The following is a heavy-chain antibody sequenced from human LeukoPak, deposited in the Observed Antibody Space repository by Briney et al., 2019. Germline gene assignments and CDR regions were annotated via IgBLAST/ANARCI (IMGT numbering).Heavy chain of an antibody. CDR1: GFTFSSYE. CDR3: AKSSDYVWGSYRSYYLDY. J-gene: IGHJ4*02. Sequence: QPGGSLRLSCAAFGFTFSSYEMNWVRQAPGKGLEWVSNIGSRGSTMYYADSVKGRFTISRDNARNSLYLQMNSLRAEDTAVYYCAKSSDYVWGSYRSYYLDYWGQGTLVTVSS. V-gene: IGHV3-48*03. D-gene: IGHD3-16*02. CDR2: IGSRGSTM.